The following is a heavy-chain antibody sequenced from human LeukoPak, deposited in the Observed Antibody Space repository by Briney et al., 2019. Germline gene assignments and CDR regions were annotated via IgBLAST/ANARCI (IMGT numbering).Heavy chain of an antibody. D-gene: IGHD6-13*01. CDR3: ARFGSSSWDYYYMDV. CDR2: IYTSGST. V-gene: IGHV4-4*09. J-gene: IGHJ6*03. CDR1: GDSISSYY. Sequence: SETLSLTCTVSGDSISSYYWSWIPQPPGEGLEWSWYIYTSGSTNYTPSLKSRVTISVDTSKNQFSLKLSSVTAADTAVYYCARFGSSSWDYYYMDVWGKGTTVTVSS.